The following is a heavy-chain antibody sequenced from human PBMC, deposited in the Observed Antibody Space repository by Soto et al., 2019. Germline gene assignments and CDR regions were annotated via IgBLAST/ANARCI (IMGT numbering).Heavy chain of an antibody. D-gene: IGHD1-26*01. V-gene: IGHV4-59*08. CDR1: GASISSHY. Sequence: QVQLQESGPGLVKPSETLSLTCTVSGASISSHYWSWIRQSQGKGLEWLGYIYYSGSTDYNPSLKSRLTISVDTSKNQLSLRLSSVTAADTAVYYCARPIGTTPAVWYFDLWGRGTLVKVSS. CDR3: ARPIGTTPAVWYFDL. CDR2: IYYSGST. J-gene: IGHJ2*01.